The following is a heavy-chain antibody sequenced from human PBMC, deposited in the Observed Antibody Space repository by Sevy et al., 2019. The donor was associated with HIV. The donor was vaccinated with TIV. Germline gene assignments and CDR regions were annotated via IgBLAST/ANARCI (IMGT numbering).Heavy chain of an antibody. CDR1: GGSISSVNW. CDR3: ARGGETPRGFDP. J-gene: IGHJ5*02. D-gene: IGHD3-16*01. CDR2: IYRSGST. V-gene: IGHV4-4*02. Sequence: SETLSLTCAVSGGSISSVNWWHWVRQPPGKGLEWIGEIYRSGSTNYNPSLKSRVTISVDNSKNELSLKRSSVTAADKAAYYRARGGETPRGFDPWGQGSLVTVSS.